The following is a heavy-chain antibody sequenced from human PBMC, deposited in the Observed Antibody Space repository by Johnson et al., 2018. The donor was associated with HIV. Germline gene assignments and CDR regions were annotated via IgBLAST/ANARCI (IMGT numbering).Heavy chain of an antibody. J-gene: IGHJ3*01. D-gene: IGHD7-27*01. V-gene: IGHV3-30-3*01. CDR2: ISYDGSNK. CDR3: AKDRTNWGYDAFDV. Sequence: QVQLVESGGGVVQPGRSLRLSCAASGFTFSSYTMHWVRQAPGKGLEWVAVISYDGSNKYYAGSVKGRFTIFRDNSENTLYLQMNRLRAEDTAVYFCAKDRTNWGYDAFDVWGQGTTVTVSS. CDR1: GFTFSSYT.